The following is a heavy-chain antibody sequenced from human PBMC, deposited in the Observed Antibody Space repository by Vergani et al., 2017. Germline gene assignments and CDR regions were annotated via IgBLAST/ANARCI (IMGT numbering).Heavy chain of an antibody. D-gene: IGHD3-3*01. V-gene: IGHV3-74*01. CDR2: MNGDGDTI. J-gene: IGHJ5*02. CDR3: ARARKFRFGVVWENWCDP. Sequence: EVELVESGGGLVQPGGSLRLSCAASGFTFNEYWMHWARQVPGKGLVWVSGMNGDGDTISYADSVKGRFNISRDNAKNTLFLQMNSLRAEDTAVYYCARARKFRFGVVWENWCDPWGKGTLVTVSS. CDR1: GFTFNEYW.